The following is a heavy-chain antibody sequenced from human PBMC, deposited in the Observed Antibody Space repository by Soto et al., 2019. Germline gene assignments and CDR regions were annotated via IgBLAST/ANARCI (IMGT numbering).Heavy chain of an antibody. CDR3: GREGYDSSGYSHDY. D-gene: IGHD3-22*01. CDR2: IIPIFGTA. J-gene: IGHJ4*02. CDR1: GYTFTSYD. Sequence: GASVKVSCKASGYTFTSYDISWVRQAPGQGLEWMGGIIPIFGTANYAQKFQGRVTITADESTSTAYMELSSLRSEDTAVYYCGREGYDSSGYSHDYWGQGTLVTVSS. V-gene: IGHV1-69*13.